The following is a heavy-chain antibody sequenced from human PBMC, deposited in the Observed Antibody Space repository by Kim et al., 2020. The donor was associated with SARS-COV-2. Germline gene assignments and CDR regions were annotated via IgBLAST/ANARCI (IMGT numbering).Heavy chain of an antibody. Sequence: YADSAKSRFTISRHNSKNTLYLQRNSLRTEDTAVYYCATECRADCPNVEYWGQGTLVTVSS. CDR3: ATECRADCPNVEY. D-gene: IGHD2-21*02. V-gene: IGHV3-53*04. J-gene: IGHJ4*02.